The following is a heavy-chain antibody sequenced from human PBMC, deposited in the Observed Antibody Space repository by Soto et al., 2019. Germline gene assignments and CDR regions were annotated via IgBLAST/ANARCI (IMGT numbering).Heavy chain of an antibody. CDR3: AHRPDNWNYAGFDY. Sequence: QITLKESGPTLVKPTQTLTLTCTFSGFSLRTSGVNVGWFRQPPGKALEWLALLNWDDAKRYSPSLKNRVTITKDNSKNQVVLTLTNVDPVDTGTYYCAHRPDNWNYAGFDYWGQGTLVTVSS. V-gene: IGHV2-5*02. CDR2: LNWDDAK. D-gene: IGHD1-7*01. CDR1: GFSLRTSGVN. J-gene: IGHJ4*02.